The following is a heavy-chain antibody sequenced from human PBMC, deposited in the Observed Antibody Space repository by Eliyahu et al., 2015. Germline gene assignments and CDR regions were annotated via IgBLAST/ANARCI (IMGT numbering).Heavy chain of an antibody. CDR1: GGSIRSSTYY. Sequence: QLQLQESGPGLVKPSXTLSLTCTVSGGSIRSSTYYWGWIRQPPGKGLXWIGTIYYSGSTYYNPSLKSRVTISVDTSKNQFSLKLSSVTAADTAVYYCAREQHTFGGIIVTGYFFDYWGQGTLVTVSS. CDR2: IYYSGST. D-gene: IGHD3-16*02. V-gene: IGHV4-39*02. CDR3: AREQHTFGGIIVTGYFFDY. J-gene: IGHJ4*02.